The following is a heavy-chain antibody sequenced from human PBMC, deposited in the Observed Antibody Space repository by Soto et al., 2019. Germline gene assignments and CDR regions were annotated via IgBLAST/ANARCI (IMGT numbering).Heavy chain of an antibody. CDR3: ASDAVTGTAGLDF. CDR1: AYTFSGFY. Sequence: SVKVSCKASAYTFSGFYMHWVRQAPGQGLEWMGWINPNSGGTKSAEKFQGRVTMTRDTSISTAYMELSRLTSDDTAVYYCASDAVTGTAGLDFWGQGTQVTVSS. D-gene: IGHD6-19*01. V-gene: IGHV1-2*02. J-gene: IGHJ4*02. CDR2: INPNSGGT.